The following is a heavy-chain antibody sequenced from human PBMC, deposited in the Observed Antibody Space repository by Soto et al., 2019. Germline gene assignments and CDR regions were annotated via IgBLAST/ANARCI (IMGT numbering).Heavy chain of an antibody. Sequence: GGSLRLSCAASGFTFSSYAMHWVRQAPGKGLEWVAVISYDESNKYYADSVKGRFTISRDNSKNTLYLQMNSLRAEDTAVYYCARTRRPGRWLQLGYWGQGTLVTVSS. CDR3: ARTRRPGRWLQLGY. CDR2: ISYDESNK. D-gene: IGHD5-12*01. V-gene: IGHV3-30-3*01. CDR1: GFTFSSYA. J-gene: IGHJ4*02.